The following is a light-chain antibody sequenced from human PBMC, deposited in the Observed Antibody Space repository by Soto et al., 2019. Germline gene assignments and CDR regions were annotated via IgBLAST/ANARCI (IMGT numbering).Light chain of an antibody. CDR3: AAWDGSLNGYV. J-gene: IGLJ1*01. V-gene: IGLV1-44*01. Sequence: QSVLTQPPSVSGTPGQRVTISCSGSSSNIGRNTVNWYQQLPGTAPTLLIHTTNQRPSGVPDRFSGSKSGTSASLAISGLQSEDEADYYCAAWDGSLNGYVFGAGTKLTVL. CDR2: TTN. CDR1: SSNIGRNT.